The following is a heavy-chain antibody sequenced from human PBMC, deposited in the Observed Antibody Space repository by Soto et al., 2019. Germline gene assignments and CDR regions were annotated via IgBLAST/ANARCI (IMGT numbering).Heavy chain of an antibody. CDR3: AKDHGIVGATDAFDI. V-gene: IGHV3-23*01. CDR2: IGGSGGST. J-gene: IGHJ3*02. Sequence: GGSLRLSCAASGFTFSSYAMSWVRQAPGKGLEWVSAIGGSGGSTYYADSVKGRFTISRDNSKNTLYLQMNSLRAEDTAVYYCAKDHGIVGATDAFDIWGQGTMVTVSS. D-gene: IGHD1-26*01. CDR1: GFTFSSYA.